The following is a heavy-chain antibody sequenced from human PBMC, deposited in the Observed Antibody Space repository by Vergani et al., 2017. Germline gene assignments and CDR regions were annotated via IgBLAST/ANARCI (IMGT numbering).Heavy chain of an antibody. CDR2: IYYSGST. J-gene: IGHJ5*02. CDR3: ARHVRDMVATTHNNWFDP. V-gene: IGHV4-39*01. D-gene: IGHD5-12*01. CDR1: GGSISSSSYY. Sequence: QLQLQESGPGLVKPSETLSLTCTVSGGSISSSSYYWGWIRQPPGKGLEWIGSIYYSGSTYYNPSLKSRVTISVDTSKNQFSLKLSSVTAADTAVYYCARHVRDMVATTHNNWFDPWGQGTLVTVSS.